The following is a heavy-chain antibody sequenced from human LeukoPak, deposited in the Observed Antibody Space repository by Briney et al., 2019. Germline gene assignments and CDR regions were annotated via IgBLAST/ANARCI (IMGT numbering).Heavy chain of an antibody. D-gene: IGHD1-1*01. CDR2: IEQDGGGE. V-gene: IGHV3-7*01. CDR1: GFDCSRHW. CDR3: ARTNWNLAY. Sequence: GGSLRLSCAASGFDCSRHWMTWVRQAPGKGLEWVANIEQDGGGEYYVDSVKGRSTISRDNAKNSLYLQMNSLRAEDTAVYYCARTNWNLAYWGQGTLVTVSS. J-gene: IGHJ4*02.